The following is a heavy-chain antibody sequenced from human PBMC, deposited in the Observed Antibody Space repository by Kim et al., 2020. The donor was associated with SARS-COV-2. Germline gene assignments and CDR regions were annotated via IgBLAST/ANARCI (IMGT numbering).Heavy chain of an antibody. V-gene: IGHV3-66*01. D-gene: IGHD3-16*02. Sequence: GGSLRLSCAASGFSVSGHSMNWVRQAPGKGLEWVSVISGSGATNHADSVRDRFFISRDKSKNTLFLQMNGLRAEDTALYYCTRDPRSSIAESGSEYFSDWGKGTLLTV. J-gene: IGHJ1*01. CDR2: ISGSGAT. CDR3: TRDPRSSIAESGSEYFSD. CDR1: GFSVSGHS.